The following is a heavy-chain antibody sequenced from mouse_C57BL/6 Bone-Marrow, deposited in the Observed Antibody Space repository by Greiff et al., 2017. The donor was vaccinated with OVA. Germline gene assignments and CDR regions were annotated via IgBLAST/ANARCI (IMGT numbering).Heavy chain of an antibody. J-gene: IGHJ3*01. CDR2: IYPGSGST. CDR3: ARRDYGSSPWFAY. Sequence: QVQLQQPGAELVKPGASVKMSCKASGYTFTSYWITWVKQRPGQGLEWIGDIYPGSGSTNYNEKFKSKATLTVDKSSSTAYMQLSSLTSEDSAVYSCARRDYGSSPWFAYWGQGTLVTVSA. D-gene: IGHD1-1*01. CDR1: GYTFTSYW. V-gene: IGHV1-55*01.